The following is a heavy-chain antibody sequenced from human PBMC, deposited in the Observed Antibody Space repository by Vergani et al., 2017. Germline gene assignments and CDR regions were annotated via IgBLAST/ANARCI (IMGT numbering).Heavy chain of an antibody. D-gene: IGHD6-19*01. CDR3: ARDFKGSSGHYGMDV. CDR1: GFTFSGSA. Sequence: EVQLVESGGGLVQPGGSLKLSCAASGFTFSGSAMHWVRQASGKGLEWVGRIRSKANSYATAYAASVKGRFTISRDNAKNSLYLQMNSLRAEDTAVYYCARDFKGSSGHYGMDVWGQGTTVTVSS. CDR2: IRSKANSYAT. J-gene: IGHJ6*02. V-gene: IGHV3-73*01.